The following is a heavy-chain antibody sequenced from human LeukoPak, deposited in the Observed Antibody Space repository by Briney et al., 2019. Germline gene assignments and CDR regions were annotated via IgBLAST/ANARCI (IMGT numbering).Heavy chain of an antibody. J-gene: IGHJ4*02. CDR2: IKQDGKGK. CDR3: ARSRYSGSYSDY. D-gene: IGHD1-26*01. CDR1: GFNFRSYW. Sequence: GGSLRLSCAASGFNFRSYWMSWVRQAPGKGLEWVANIKQDGKGKYYVDSVKGRFTISRDNARNSLYLQMNSLRAEDTAVYYCARSRYSGSYSDYWGQGTLVTVSS. V-gene: IGHV3-7*01.